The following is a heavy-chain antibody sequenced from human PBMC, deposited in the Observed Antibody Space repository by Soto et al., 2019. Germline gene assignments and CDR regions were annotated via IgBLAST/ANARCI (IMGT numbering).Heavy chain of an antibody. Sequence: SETLSLTCTFSGYSIRDFYWSWIQQPAWKGLEVIMRLFSSGSTDYNPSLKSRVTMSVDRSNNQFSLKLTSVTAAYTAVYYCVRDCSGGGCYSDYGMDVWGPGTTVTVS. CDR2: LFSSGST. CDR1: GYSIRDFY. D-gene: IGHD2-15*01. CDR3: VRDCSGGGCYSDYGMDV. V-gene: IGHV4-4*07. J-gene: IGHJ6*01.